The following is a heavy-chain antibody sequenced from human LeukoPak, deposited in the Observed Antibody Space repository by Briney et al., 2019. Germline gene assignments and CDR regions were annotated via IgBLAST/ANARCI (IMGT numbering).Heavy chain of an antibody. Sequence: PSETLSLTCTVSGGSISSSSYYWGWIRQPPGKGLEWIGSIYYSGSTYYNPSLKSRVTISVDTSKNQFSLKLSSVTAADTAVYYCARHQARYSGYEHYFDYWGQGTLVTLSS. CDR3: ARHQARYSGYEHYFDY. J-gene: IGHJ4*02. CDR2: IYYSGST. CDR1: GGSISSSSYY. V-gene: IGHV4-39*01. D-gene: IGHD5-12*01.